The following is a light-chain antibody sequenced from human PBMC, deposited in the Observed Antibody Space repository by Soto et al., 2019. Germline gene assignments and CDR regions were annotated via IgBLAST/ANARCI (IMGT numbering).Light chain of an antibody. J-gene: IGKJ1*01. CDR2: KAS. Sequence: DIQMTQSPSTLSGPVGDRVTITCRASQTISSWLAWYQQKPGKAPKLLIYKASTLKSGVPSRFSGSGSGTEFTLTISSPQPDDFATYYCQHYNSYWTFGQGTKVDIK. CDR1: QTISSW. CDR3: QHYNSYWT. V-gene: IGKV1-5*03.